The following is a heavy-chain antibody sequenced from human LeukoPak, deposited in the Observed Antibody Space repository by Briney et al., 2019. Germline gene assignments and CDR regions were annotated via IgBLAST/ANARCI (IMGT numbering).Heavy chain of an antibody. CDR1: GASITTQF. CDR2: ISAQGSI. J-gene: IGHJ5*02. V-gene: IGHV4-4*07. Sequence: SETLSLTCTVSGASITTQFWNWIRQPAGEGLGWIGLISAQGSISFNPSLKSRITMSIDTSKNQFSLNLSSMTAADTAVYYCMSALGTWGQGTLVTVSS. CDR3: MSALGT. D-gene: IGHD1-26*01.